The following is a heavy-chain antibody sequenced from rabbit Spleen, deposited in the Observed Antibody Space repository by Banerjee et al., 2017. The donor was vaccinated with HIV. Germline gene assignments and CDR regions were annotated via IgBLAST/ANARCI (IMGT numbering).Heavy chain of an antibody. J-gene: IGHJ4*01. CDR3: ARGSATMTMVITGYYLNL. Sequence: ELVESGGGLVQPGGSLKLSCKASRFDFSTYSMSWVRQAPGKGLEWIGYIVPIFGVTYYANWVNGRFTISRTSSTTVTLQMTSVTAADTATYFCARGSATMTMVITGYYLNLWGQGTLVTVS. V-gene: IGHV1S45*01. D-gene: IGHD2-1*01. CDR1: RFDFSTYS. CDR2: IVPIFGVT.